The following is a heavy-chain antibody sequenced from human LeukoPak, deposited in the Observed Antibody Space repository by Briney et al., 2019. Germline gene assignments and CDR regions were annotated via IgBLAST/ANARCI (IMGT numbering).Heavy chain of an antibody. D-gene: IGHD1-26*01. CDR1: GFTLSCCG. CDR3: ASSGPYSGRLNGVDY. V-gene: IGHV4-59*08. J-gene: IGHJ4*02. Sequence: GSLRLSCAASGFTLSCCGMHWVRQAPGKGLEWIGYIYYTGSTTYNPSLKSRVTMSADTSKNQFSLKLSSVTAADTAVYYCASSGPYSGRLNGVDYWGQGTLVTVSS. CDR2: IYYTGST.